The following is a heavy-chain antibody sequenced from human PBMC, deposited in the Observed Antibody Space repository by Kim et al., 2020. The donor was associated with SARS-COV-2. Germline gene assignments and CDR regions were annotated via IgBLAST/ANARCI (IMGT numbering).Heavy chain of an antibody. Sequence: SETLSLSCSVSGDSITRSNSHWGWVRQPPGKGLEWIGTLYDSGTTYYNPSLQNRVAIFVDASKNQFSLRLNSVTAADTAVYYCARLWAPRIAEGHWYFD. V-gene: IGHV4-39*01. CDR1: GDSITRSNSH. CDR2: LYDSGTT. D-gene: IGHD3-16*01. CDR3: ARLWAPRIAEGHWYFD. J-gene: IGHJ2*01.